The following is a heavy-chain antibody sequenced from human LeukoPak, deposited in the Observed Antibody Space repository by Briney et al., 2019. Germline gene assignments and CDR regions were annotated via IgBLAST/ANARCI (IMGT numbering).Heavy chain of an antibody. J-gene: IGHJ4*02. CDR2: ISYDGSNK. CDR1: GFTFSSYA. D-gene: IGHD6-13*01. V-gene: IGHV3-30-3*01. CDR3: ASIPGIAAAGTVDY. Sequence: GGSLRLSCAASGFTFSSYAMHWVRQAPGKGLGWVAVISYDGSNKYYADSVKGRFTISRDNSKNTLYLQMNSLRAEDTAVYYCASIPGIAAAGTVDYWGQGTLVTVSS.